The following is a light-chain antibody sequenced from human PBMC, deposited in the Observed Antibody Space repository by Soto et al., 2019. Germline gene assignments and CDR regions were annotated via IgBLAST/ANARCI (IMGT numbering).Light chain of an antibody. V-gene: IGKV1-39*01. Sequence: DIQMTQSPYSLSASVGDRVTITCRASQSISSYLNWYQQKPGKAPNLLIYDASSLQSGVPSRFSGGGSGTDFTLTISSLQPEDFATYYCQQSYSCPWTFGQGTKVEIK. CDR1: QSISSY. CDR3: QQSYSCPWT. J-gene: IGKJ1*01. CDR2: DAS.